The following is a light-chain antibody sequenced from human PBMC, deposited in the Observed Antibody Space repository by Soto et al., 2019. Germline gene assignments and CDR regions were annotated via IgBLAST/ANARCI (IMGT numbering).Light chain of an antibody. J-gene: IGLJ1*01. CDR2: DVS. Sequence: QPVLTQPASVSGSPGQSITISCAGTSSDVGGYTYVSWYQQHPGKAPKLMIYDVSNRPSGVSNRFSGSKSGNTASLTISGLQAEDEADYYCTSYTSSSTPYVFGGGTKVTVI. V-gene: IGLV2-14*01. CDR1: SSDVGGYTY. CDR3: TSYTSSSTPYV.